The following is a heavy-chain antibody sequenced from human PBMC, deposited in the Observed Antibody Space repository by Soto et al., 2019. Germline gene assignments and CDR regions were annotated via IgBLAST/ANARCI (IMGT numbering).Heavy chain of an antibody. D-gene: IGHD6-19*01. CDR1: GFTFSSYG. J-gene: IGHJ4*02. CDR3: AKDTGYGSGWYDY. Sequence: GGSLRLSCAASGFTFSSYGMHWVRQAPGKGLEWVAVISYDGSNKYYADSVKGRFTISRDNSKNTLYLQMNSLRAEDTAVYYCAKDTGYGSGWYDYWGQGTLVTVSS. V-gene: IGHV3-30*18. CDR2: ISYDGSNK.